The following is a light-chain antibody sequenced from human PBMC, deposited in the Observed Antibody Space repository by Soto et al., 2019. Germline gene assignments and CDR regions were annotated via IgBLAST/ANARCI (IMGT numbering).Light chain of an antibody. V-gene: IGKV1-5*01. CDR1: HSIGTW. CDR2: DAS. Sequence: DIQMTQSPSALSASLGDRVTITCRASHSIGTWLAWYQQRPGKAPKLLIYDASSLGSGVPSRFSGGGSGTEFTLTISSLQPDDFGTYYCHQYKSYTPYTIGQGTKVGIK. CDR3: HQYKSYTPYT. J-gene: IGKJ2*01.